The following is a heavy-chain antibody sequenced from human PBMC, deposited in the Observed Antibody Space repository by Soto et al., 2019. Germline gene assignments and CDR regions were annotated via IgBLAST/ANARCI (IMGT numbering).Heavy chain of an antibody. V-gene: IGHV1-2*02. CDR1: GYTFSGYY. J-gene: IGHJ6*02. CDR2: INPNSGGT. CDR3: ARSLTEGYCTITGCYTRPLYGMDV. D-gene: IGHD2-2*02. Sequence: QEQLVQSGAEVKKPGASVKVSCKASGYTFSGYYIHWLRQAPGQGLEWMGCINPNSGGTNYAQKFQGRVTVTRDTPTSTAYMELSRLTSDDTAVYYCARSLTEGYCTITGCYTRPLYGMDVWGQGTTVTVSS.